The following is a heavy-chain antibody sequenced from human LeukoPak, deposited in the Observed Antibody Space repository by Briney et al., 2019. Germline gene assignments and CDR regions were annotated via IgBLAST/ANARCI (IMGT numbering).Heavy chain of an antibody. D-gene: IGHD2-15*01. CDR3: ARGYCSGGSCSFDY. V-gene: IGHV1-8*01. J-gene: IGHJ4*02. CDR1: GYTFTSYH. CDR2: MNPNSGNT. Sequence: ASVKVSCKASGYTFTSYHINWVRQATGQGLEWMGWMNPNSGNTGYAQKFQGRVTMTRNTSISTAYMELSSLRSEDTAVYYCARGYCSGGSCSFDYWGQGTLVTVSS.